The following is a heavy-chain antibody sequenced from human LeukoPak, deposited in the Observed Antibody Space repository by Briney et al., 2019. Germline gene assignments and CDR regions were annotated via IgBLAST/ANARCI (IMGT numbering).Heavy chain of an antibody. J-gene: IGHJ6*02. V-gene: IGHV4-31*03. Sequence: TLSLTCTVSGGSISSGGYYWSWIRQHPGKGLEWIGDIYYSGSTYYNPSLKSRVTISVDTSKNQFSLKLSSVTGADTAVYYCARGRVVVPVNYYYGMDVWGQGTTVTVSS. CDR3: ARGRVVVPVNYYYGMDV. CDR1: GGSISSGGYY. D-gene: IGHD2-2*01. CDR2: IYYSGST.